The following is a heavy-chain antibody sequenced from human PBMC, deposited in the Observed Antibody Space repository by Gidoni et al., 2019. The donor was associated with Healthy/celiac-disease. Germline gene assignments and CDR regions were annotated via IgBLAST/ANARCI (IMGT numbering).Heavy chain of an antibody. CDR2: IDPSDSYT. J-gene: IGHJ6*02. D-gene: IGHD3-22*01. CDR1: GYSFTSYW. V-gene: IGHV5-10-1*03. CDR3: ARPGYYDSSGYYYPTYYYGMDV. Sequence: VQLVQSGAEVKKPGESLRISCKGSGYSFTSYWISWVRQMPGKGLEWMGRIDPSDSYTNYSPSFQGHVTISADKSISTAYLQWSSLKASDTAMYYCARPGYYDSSGYYYPTYYYGMDVWGQGTTVTVSS.